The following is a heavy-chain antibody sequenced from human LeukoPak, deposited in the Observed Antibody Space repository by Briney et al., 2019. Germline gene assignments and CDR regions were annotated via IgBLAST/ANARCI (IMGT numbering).Heavy chain of an antibody. D-gene: IGHD2-15*01. CDR1: GFTFSTYW. CDR3: TKASAARCIGVFCYPFDH. CDR2: INQGGSGK. Sequence: PGGSLRLSCAVSGFTFSTYWMSWVRQAPGKRPEWVATINQGGSGKDYVDSVKGRFSISRDNAKNSLYLQMNSLRVEDTAVYYCTKASAARCIGVFCYPFDHWGQGTLVTVSS. J-gene: IGHJ4*02. V-gene: IGHV3-7*03.